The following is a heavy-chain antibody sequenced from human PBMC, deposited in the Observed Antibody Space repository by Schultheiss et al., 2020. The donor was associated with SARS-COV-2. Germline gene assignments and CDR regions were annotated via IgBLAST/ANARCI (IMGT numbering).Heavy chain of an antibody. V-gene: IGHV1-8*03. CDR2: MNPNSGNT. D-gene: IGHD7-27*01. J-gene: IGHJ5*02. Sequence: ASVKVSCKASGGTFSSYAISWVRQATGQGLEWMGWMNPNSGNTGYAQKFQGRVTITADKSTSTAYMELSSLRSEDTAVYYCARGEVLGNHNWFDPWGQGTLVTVSS. CDR1: GGTFSSYA. CDR3: ARGEVLGNHNWFDP.